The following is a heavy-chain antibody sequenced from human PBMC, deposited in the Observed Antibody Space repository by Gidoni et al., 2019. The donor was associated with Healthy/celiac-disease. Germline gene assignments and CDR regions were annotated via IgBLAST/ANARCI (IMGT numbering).Heavy chain of an antibody. CDR3: ARHPPYYSSSLDY. CDR2: IYYSGST. Sequence: QLQLQESGPGLVKPSATLSLTCTVSGGSISSSSYYWGWIRQPPGKGLEWIGSIYYSGSTYYNPSLKSRVTISVDTSKNQFSLKLSSVTAADTAVYYCARHPPYYSSSLDYWGQGTLVTVSS. V-gene: IGHV4-39*01. CDR1: GGSISSSSYY. J-gene: IGHJ4*02. D-gene: IGHD6-6*01.